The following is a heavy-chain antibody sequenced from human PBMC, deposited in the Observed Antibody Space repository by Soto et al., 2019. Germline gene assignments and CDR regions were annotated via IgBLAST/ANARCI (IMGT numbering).Heavy chain of an antibody. D-gene: IGHD2-15*01. CDR3: ARAHKGRMQRSADYYYAMDV. Sequence: GGSLRLSCATSGFTFSNFDMHWVRQVPGKGLEWVSAIGAARDPYYLGSVKGRFTISRENAKNSVYLQMNDLRAGDSAVYYCARAHKGRMQRSADYYYAMDVWGQGTTVTVSS. V-gene: IGHV3-13*05. CDR1: GFTFSNFD. J-gene: IGHJ6*02. CDR2: IGAARDP.